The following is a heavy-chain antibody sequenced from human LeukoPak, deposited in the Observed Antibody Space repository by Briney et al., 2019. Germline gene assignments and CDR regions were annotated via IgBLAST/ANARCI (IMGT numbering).Heavy chain of an antibody. CDR1: GGSISSYC. CDR2: IYYSGST. D-gene: IGHD3-10*01. CDR3: ARGHMVRGVIQDYYFDY. J-gene: IGHJ4*02. Sequence: SETLSLTCTVSGGSISSYCWSWIRQPPGKGLEWIGYIYYSGSTNYNPSLKSRVTISVDTSKNQFSLKLSSVTAADTAVYYCARGHMVRGVIQDYYFDYWGQGTLVTVSS. V-gene: IGHV4-59*01.